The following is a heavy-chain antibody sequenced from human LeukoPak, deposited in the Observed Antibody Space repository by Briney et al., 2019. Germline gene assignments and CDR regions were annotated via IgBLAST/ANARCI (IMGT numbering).Heavy chain of an antibody. CDR1: GGSISSSSYY. CDR3: ARVTGYMVEDYFDY. Sequence: PSETLSLTCTVSGGSISSSSYYWGWIRQPPGKGLEWIGSIYYSGSTYYNPSLKSRVTISVDTSKNQFSLRLSSVTAADTAVYYCARVTGYMVEDYFDYWGQGTLVTVSS. J-gene: IGHJ4*02. CDR2: IYYSGST. V-gene: IGHV4-39*07. D-gene: IGHD6-13*01.